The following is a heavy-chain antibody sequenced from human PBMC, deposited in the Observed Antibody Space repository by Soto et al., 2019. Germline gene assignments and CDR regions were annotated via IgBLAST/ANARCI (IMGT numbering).Heavy chain of an antibody. J-gene: IGHJ3*02. CDR2: IWYDGSNK. CDR3: ARDGVSSGAFDI. Sequence: QVQLVESGGGVVQPGRSLRLSCAASGFTFSSYGMHWVRQAPGKGLEWVAVIWYDGSNKYSADSVKGRFTISRDNSKNTMYLRMNSLRAEDTAVYYCARDGVSSGAFDIWGQGTMVTVSS. CDR1: GFTFSSYG. D-gene: IGHD3-16*02. V-gene: IGHV3-33*01.